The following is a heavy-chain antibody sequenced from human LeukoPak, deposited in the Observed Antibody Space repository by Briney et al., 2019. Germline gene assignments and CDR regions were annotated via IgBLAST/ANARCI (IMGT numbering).Heavy chain of an antibody. V-gene: IGHV4-30-2*05. CDR2: IYHTGST. D-gene: IGHD6-25*01. CDR3: AREIAAGLVDY. CDR1: GGSISSGLYS. Sequence: SETLSLTCDVSGGSISSGLYSWSWIRQPLGKGLEWIGYIYHTGSTYYNPSLKSRVTISVDTSKNQFSLKLSSVTAADTAVYYCAREIAAGLVDYWGQGTLVTVSS. J-gene: IGHJ4*02.